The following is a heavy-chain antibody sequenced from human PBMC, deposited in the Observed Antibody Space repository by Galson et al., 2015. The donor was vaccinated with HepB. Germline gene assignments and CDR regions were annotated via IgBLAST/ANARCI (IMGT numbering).Heavy chain of an antibody. CDR2: INRGSTSI. V-gene: IGHV3-21*04. Sequence: FLRLSCAAAGLSFTNSAMHWVRQAPGKGLGWVSSINRGSTSISYADSMKGRFAISRDNAKNSLYLQMNSLRVADAAVYYCARDGAHCTATNCERGWLDPWGQGILFIVSS. J-gene: IGHJ5*02. CDR1: GLSFTNSA. D-gene: IGHD2-21*01. CDR3: ARDGAHCTATNCERGWLDP.